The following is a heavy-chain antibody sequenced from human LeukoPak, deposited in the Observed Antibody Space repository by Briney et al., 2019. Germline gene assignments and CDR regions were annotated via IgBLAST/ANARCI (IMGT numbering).Heavy chain of an antibody. CDR2: ISFDANNK. J-gene: IGHJ4*02. Sequence: SGGSLRLSCAASGFTFSTYGMHWVRQAPGKGLEWVAVISFDANNKFYADSVKGRFTISRDNSKNTLYLQMNSLRPEDTAVYYCAKGGGTGYSSSWYSNWGQGTLVTVSS. D-gene: IGHD6-13*01. CDR3: AKGGGTGYSSSWYSN. CDR1: GFTFSTYG. V-gene: IGHV3-30*18.